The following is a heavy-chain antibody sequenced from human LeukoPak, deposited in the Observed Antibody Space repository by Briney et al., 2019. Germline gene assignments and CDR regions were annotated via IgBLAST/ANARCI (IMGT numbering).Heavy chain of an antibody. Sequence: GGSLRLSCVASGFTFTGYSMHWLRQAPGKGREWLSIISFDAATEYYADSLQGRFTISRDNSENTVYLQMSSLRVEDTATYYCAKDEGYFSYFFDSWGQGTLVTVSS. CDR2: ISFDAATE. CDR3: AKDEGYFSYFFDS. J-gene: IGHJ4*02. V-gene: IGHV3-30*18. D-gene: IGHD5-18*01. CDR1: GFTFTGYS.